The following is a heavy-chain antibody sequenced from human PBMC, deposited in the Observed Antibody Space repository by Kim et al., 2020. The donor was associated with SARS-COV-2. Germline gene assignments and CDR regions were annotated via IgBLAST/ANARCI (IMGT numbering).Heavy chain of an antibody. Sequence: GSLRLSCAGSGFTVSANYMSWVRQAPGKRPEWVSTIYTGGGTFYADSVKGRFTISRHNSYNTVYLQMNSLRAEDTAVYYCARGQLTGTTATYSFDIWGQGTMVTVSS. J-gene: IGHJ3*02. D-gene: IGHD1-7*01. CDR1: GFTVSANY. CDR3: ARGQLTGTTATYSFDI. V-gene: IGHV3-53*01. CDR2: IYTGGGT.